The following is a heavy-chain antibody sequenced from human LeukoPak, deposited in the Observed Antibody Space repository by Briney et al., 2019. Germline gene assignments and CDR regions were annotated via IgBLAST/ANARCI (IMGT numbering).Heavy chain of an antibody. J-gene: IGHJ4*02. D-gene: IGHD1-26*01. CDR3: ATSGNYRFDY. V-gene: IGHV3-48*01. Sequence: GGSLRLSCAGSGFSFSNYKMNWVRQAPGKGVEWVSFISDTSTTVDYADSVKGRFTISRDNAQNSLYLQMNSLRGEDTAVYYCATSGNYRFDYWGQGTLVTVSS. CDR2: ISDTSTTV. CDR1: GFSFSNYK.